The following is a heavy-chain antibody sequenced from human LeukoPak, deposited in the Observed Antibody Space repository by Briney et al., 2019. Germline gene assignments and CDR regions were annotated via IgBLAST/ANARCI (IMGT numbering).Heavy chain of an antibody. D-gene: IGHD3-22*01. CDR2: INPNSGDT. Sequence: GASVKVSCKTSGYTFTGYYMHWVRQAPGQGLEWMGWINPNSGDTNYAQQFQGRVTMTRDTSISTAYMELSRLVSDDTAVYYCARDPGDSSGYLSQSDYWGQGTLVTVSS. J-gene: IGHJ4*02. V-gene: IGHV1-2*02. CDR3: ARDPGDSSGYLSQSDY. CDR1: GYTFTGYY.